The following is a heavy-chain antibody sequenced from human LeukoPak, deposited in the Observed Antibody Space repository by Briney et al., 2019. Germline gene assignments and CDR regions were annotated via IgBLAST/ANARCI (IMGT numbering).Heavy chain of an antibody. D-gene: IGHD3-10*02. CDR2: ISSSSSYI. V-gene: IGHV3-21*01. J-gene: IGHJ6*04. Sequence: KAGGSLRLSCAASGFTFSSYSMNWVRQAPGKGLEWVSSISSSSSYIYYADSVKGRFTISRDNAKSSLYLQMNSLRAEDTAVYYCAELGITMIGGVWGKGTTVTISS. CDR1: GFTFSSYS. CDR3: AELGITMIGGV.